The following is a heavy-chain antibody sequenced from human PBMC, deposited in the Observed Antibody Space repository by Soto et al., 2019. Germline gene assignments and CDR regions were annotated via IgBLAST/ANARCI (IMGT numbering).Heavy chain of an antibody. CDR2: INPSGGST. J-gene: IGHJ6*02. CDR3: ARDLIAAATSYYYYYGMDV. D-gene: IGHD6-13*01. CDR1: GYTFTSYY. Sequence: ASVKVSCKASGYTFTSYYMHWVRQAPGQGLEWMGIINPSGGSTSYAQKFQGRVTMTRDTSTSTVYMELSSLRSEDTAVYYCARDLIAAATSYYYYYGMDVWGQGTTVTVSS. V-gene: IGHV1-46*01.